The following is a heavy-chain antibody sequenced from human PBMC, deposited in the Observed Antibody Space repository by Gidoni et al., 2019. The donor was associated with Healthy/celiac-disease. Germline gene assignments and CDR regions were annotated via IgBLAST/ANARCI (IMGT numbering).Heavy chain of an antibody. D-gene: IGHD3-22*01. CDR3: ANLYGSSGYYLDAFDI. CDR1: GFIFSSYA. V-gene: IGHV3-23*01. J-gene: IGHJ3*02. CDR2: ISGSGGST. Sequence: EVQLLESGGGLVQPGGSLRLPWAASGFIFSSYAMSWVRQAPGKGLEWVSAISGSGGSTYYADSVKGRFTISRDNSKNTLYLQMNSLRAEDTAVYYCANLYGSSGYYLDAFDIWGQGTMVTVSS.